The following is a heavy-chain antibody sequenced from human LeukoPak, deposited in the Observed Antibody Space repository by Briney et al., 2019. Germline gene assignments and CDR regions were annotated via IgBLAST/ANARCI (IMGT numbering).Heavy chain of an antibody. Sequence: PTLVNPTQTLTLSCTFSVFSLSTSGVGLHSLPPPPGNALEWLALIYGDDDKRYSPSLKSRLTITKDTSKNQVVLTMTNMDPVDTATYYCAHSISIFGVVIIVNWFDPWGQGTLVTVSS. V-gene: IGHV2-5*02. J-gene: IGHJ5*02. D-gene: IGHD3-3*01. CDR3: AHSISIFGVVIIVNWFDP. CDR2: IYGDDDK. CDR1: VFSLSTSGVG.